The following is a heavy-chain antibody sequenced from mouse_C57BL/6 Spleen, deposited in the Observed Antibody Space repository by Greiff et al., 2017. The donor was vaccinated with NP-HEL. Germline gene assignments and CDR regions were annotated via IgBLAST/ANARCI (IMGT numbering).Heavy chain of an antibody. CDR3: AGVITYWYFDV. V-gene: IGHV1-53*01. CDR1: GYTFTSYW. Sequence: VQLQQSGTELVKPGASVKLSCKASGYTFTSYWMHWVKQRPGQGLEWIGNINPSNGGTNYNEKFKSKATLTVDKSSSTADMQLSSLTSEDSAVYYVAGVITYWYFDVWGTGTTVTVSS. J-gene: IGHJ1*03. CDR2: INPSNGGT. D-gene: IGHD1-3*01.